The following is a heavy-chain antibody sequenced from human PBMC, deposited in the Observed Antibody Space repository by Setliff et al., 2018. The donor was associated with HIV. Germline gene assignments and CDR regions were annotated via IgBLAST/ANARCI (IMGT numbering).Heavy chain of an antibody. J-gene: IGHJ6*03. CDR3: ARGPYYYDSSGYYSTLGYYYYYMDV. V-gene: IGHV4-34*01. CDR1: GGSFSGYY. D-gene: IGHD3-22*01. Sequence: PSETLSLTCAVYGGSFSGYYWSWIRQPPGKGLEWIGEVTHSGRTNYNPSLESRVTISVDTSKNQFSLKLSSVTAADTAVYYCARGPYYYDSSGYYSTLGYYYYYMDVWGKGTTVTVSS. CDR2: VTHSGRT.